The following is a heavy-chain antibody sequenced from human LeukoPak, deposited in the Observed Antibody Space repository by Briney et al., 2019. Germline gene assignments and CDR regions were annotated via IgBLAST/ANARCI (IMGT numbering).Heavy chain of an antibody. CDR1: GYTFTSYG. CDR2: ISAYNGNT. D-gene: IGHD3-9*01. J-gene: IGHJ6*03. CDR3: ARGQSYYDILTGYYSNYYYMDV. Sequence: GASVKVSCKASGYTFTSYGISWVRQAPGQGLEWMGWISAYNGNTNYAQKLQGRVTMTTDTSTSTAYMELRSLRSDDTAVYYCARGQSYYDILTGYYSNYYYMDVWGNGTTVTVSS. V-gene: IGHV1-18*01.